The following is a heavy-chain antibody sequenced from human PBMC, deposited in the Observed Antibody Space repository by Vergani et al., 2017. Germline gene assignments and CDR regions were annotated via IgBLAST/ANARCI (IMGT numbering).Heavy chain of an antibody. CDR1: GYSISSGYY. Sequence: QVQLQESGPGLVKPSETLSLTCTVSGYSISSGYYWGWIRQPPGKGLEWIGNIYHSGSTYYNPSLKSRVTISVDTSKNQFSLRLNSLTAADTAVYYCARRSGIVYDIFSGTQYFFDFWGQGTLVTVSS. D-gene: IGHD3-9*01. J-gene: IGHJ4*02. CDR2: IYHSGST. V-gene: IGHV4-38-2*02. CDR3: ARRSGIVYDIFSGTQYFFDF.